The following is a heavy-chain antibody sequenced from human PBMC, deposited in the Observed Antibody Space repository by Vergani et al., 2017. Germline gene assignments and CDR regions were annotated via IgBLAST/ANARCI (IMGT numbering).Heavy chain of an antibody. CDR1: GFTFSSYW. J-gene: IGHJ6*02. CDR3: ARDVTYYDILTGLPDYYYGMDV. D-gene: IGHD3-9*01. Sequence: EVQLLESGGGLVQPGGSLRLSCAASGFTFSSYWMSWVRQAPGKGLEWVANIKQDGSEKYYVDSVKGRFTISRDNAKNSLYLQMNSLRAEDTAVYYCARDVTYYDILTGLPDYYYGMDVWGQGTTVTVSS. V-gene: IGHV3-7*03. CDR2: IKQDGSEK.